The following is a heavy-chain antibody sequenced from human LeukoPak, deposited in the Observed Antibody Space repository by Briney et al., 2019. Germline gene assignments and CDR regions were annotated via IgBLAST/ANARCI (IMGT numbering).Heavy chain of an antibody. D-gene: IGHD3-22*01. CDR2: ISGSGGST. V-gene: IGHV3-23*01. Sequence: GGSLRLSCAASGFTFSSYWMSWVRQAPGKGLEWVSAISGSGGSTYYADSVKGRFTISRDNSKNTLYLQMNSLRAEDTAVYYWWKRNYYGRSVPPFQHWGQGTLVTVSS. CDR3: WKRNYYGRSVPPFQH. CDR1: GFTFSSYW. J-gene: IGHJ1*01.